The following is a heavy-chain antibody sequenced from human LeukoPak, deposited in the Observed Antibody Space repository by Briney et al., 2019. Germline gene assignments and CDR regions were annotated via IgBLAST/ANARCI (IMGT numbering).Heavy chain of an antibody. Sequence: PGGSLRLSCAASGFTFSSYSMNWVHQAPGKGLEWVSCISSSSGSYIYYADSVKGRFTISRDNAKNSLYLQMNSLRAEDTAVYYCARDRSSSRDLDYWGQGTLVTVSS. J-gene: IGHJ4*02. CDR1: GFTFSSYS. CDR2: ISSSSGSYI. D-gene: IGHD6-13*01. CDR3: ARDRSSSRDLDY. V-gene: IGHV3-21*01.